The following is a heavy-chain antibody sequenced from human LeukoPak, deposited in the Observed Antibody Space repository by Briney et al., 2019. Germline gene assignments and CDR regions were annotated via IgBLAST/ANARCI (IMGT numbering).Heavy chain of an antibody. CDR1: GGSISSGSYY. V-gene: IGHV4-61*02. J-gene: IGHJ4*02. CDR2: IYTSGST. CDR3: ASHDGSGYMPWIDY. Sequence: PSQTLSLTCTVSGGSISSGSYYWSWIRQPAGKGLEWIGRIYTSGSTNYNPSLKSLVTISVDTSKNQFSLKLSSVTAADTAVYYCASHDGSGYMPWIDYWGQGTLVTVSS. D-gene: IGHD3-22*01.